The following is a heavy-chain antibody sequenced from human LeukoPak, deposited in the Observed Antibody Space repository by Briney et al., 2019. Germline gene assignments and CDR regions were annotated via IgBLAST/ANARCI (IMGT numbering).Heavy chain of an antibody. Sequence: GGSLRLSCAASGFTFSSYSMNWVRQAPGKGLEWVSSIGSSSSYIYYADSVKGRFTISRDNAKNSLYLQMNSLRAEDTAVYYCARDPTSGRDYYYYGMDVWGQGTTVTVSS. CDR2: IGSSSSYI. V-gene: IGHV3-21*01. J-gene: IGHJ6*02. CDR1: GFTFSSYS. CDR3: ARDPTSGRDYYYYGMDV. D-gene: IGHD1-26*01.